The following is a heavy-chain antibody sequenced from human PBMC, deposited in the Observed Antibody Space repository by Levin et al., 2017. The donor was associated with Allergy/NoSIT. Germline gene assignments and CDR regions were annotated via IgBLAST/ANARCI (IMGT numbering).Heavy chain of an antibody. Sequence: PGGSLRLSCATSAFNFSGSGIHWVRQAPGKGLEWIGRTRSKVNNYATGYAAPVKGRFTISRDDSKKTAYLQMNSLKIEDTAVYYCTTGLDYWGQGTLVTVSS. CDR3: TTGLDY. V-gene: IGHV3-73*01. CDR2: TRSKVNNYAT. J-gene: IGHJ4*02. CDR1: AFNFSGSG. D-gene: IGHD3/OR15-3a*01.